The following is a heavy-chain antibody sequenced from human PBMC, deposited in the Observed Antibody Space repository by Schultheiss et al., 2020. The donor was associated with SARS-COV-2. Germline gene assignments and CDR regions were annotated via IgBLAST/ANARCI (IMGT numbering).Heavy chain of an antibody. D-gene: IGHD2-2*02. V-gene: IGHV4-61*01. CDR1: GGSISSGNYY. Sequence: SETLSLTCTVSGGSISSGNYYWSWIRQHPGKGLEWIGYIYYSGSTNYNPSLKSRVTISVDTSKNQFSLKLSSVTAADTAVYYCASVVVPAAIMGGANWFDPWGQGTLVTVSS. CDR2: IYYSGST. CDR3: ASVVVPAAIMGGANWFDP. J-gene: IGHJ5*02.